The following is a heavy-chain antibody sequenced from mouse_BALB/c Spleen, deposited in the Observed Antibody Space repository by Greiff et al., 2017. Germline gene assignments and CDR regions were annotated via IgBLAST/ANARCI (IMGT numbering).Heavy chain of an antibody. Sequence: QVQLQQSGAELARPGASVKLSCKASGYTFTSYWMQWVKQRPGQGLEWIGAIYPGDGDTRYTQKFKGKATLTADKSSSTAYMQLSSLASEDSAVYYCARWDGNYGEFAYWGQGTLVTVSA. CDR3: ARWDGNYGEFAY. CDR2: IYPGDGDT. D-gene: IGHD2-1*01. CDR1: GYTFTSYW. J-gene: IGHJ3*01. V-gene: IGHV1-87*01.